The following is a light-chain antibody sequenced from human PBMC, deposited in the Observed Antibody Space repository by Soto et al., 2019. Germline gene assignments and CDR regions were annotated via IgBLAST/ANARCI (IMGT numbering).Light chain of an antibody. CDR3: LQSYSTRLS. V-gene: IGKV1-39*01. CDR2: AAS. CDR1: QSISTY. Sequence: DIQMTQSPSSLSASVGDRVTITCRASQSISTYLTCFQQKPGKAPKYLIYAASSFQSGVPSQFSGSGSGTGFPLTFSSAKPEDFATYFCLQSYSTRLSCGGGTKVEIK. J-gene: IGKJ4*01.